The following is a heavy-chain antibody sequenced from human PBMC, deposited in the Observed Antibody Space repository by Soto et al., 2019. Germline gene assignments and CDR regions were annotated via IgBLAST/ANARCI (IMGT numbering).Heavy chain of an antibody. V-gene: IGHV3-30-3*01. Sequence: PGGSLGLSCAASGFTFSSYAMHWVRQAPGKGLEWVAVISYDGSNKYYADSVKGRFTISRDNSKNTLYLQMNSLRAEDTAVYYCARASGWYGFQDYWGQGTLVTVSS. D-gene: IGHD6-19*01. CDR2: ISYDGSNK. CDR1: GFTFSSYA. J-gene: IGHJ4*02. CDR3: ARASGWYGFQDY.